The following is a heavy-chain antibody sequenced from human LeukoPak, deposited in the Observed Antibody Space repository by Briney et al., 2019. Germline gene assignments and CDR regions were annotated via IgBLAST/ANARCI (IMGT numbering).Heavy chain of an antibody. D-gene: IGHD3-22*01. Sequence: ASVKVSCKASGYIFTSYGISWVRQAPGQGLEWMGWISPYNGKTNYAQKFKGRVTMITDTSTSTVYMELRSLRSDDTAVYYCARDSVVVINWYFDLWGRGTLVTVSS. J-gene: IGHJ2*01. V-gene: IGHV1-18*04. CDR3: ARDSVVVINWYFDL. CDR1: GYIFTSYG. CDR2: ISPYNGKT.